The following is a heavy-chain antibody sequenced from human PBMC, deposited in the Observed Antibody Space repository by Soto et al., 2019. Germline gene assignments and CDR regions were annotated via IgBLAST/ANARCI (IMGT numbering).Heavy chain of an antibody. CDR1: GFTFSSYG. CDR3: AKAAVPYGMDV. D-gene: IGHD6-19*01. CDR2: ISYDGSNK. J-gene: IGHJ6*02. V-gene: IGHV3-30*18. Sequence: QVQLVESGGGVVQPGRSRRLSCAASGFTFSSYGMHWVRQAPGKGLEWVAVISYDGSNKYYADSVKGRFTISRDNSKNTLYLQMNSLRAEDTAVYYCAKAAVPYGMDVWGQGTTVTVSS.